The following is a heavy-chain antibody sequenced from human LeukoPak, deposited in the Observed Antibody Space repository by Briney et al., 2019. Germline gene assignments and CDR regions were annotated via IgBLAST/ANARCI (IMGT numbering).Heavy chain of an antibody. V-gene: IGHV1-8*02. CDR1: GYTFISYG. J-gene: IGHJ4*02. CDR2: MNPNSGNT. Sequence: ASVKVSCKASGYTFISYGISWVRQATGQGLEWMGWMNPNSGNTGYAQKFQGRVTMTRNTSISTAYMELSSLRSEDTAVYYCAREDSSGWDWGQGTLVTVSS. CDR3: AREDSSGWD. D-gene: IGHD6-19*01.